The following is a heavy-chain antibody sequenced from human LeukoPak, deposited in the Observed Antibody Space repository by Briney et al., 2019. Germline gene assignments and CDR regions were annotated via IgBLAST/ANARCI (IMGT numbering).Heavy chain of an antibody. V-gene: IGHV3-48*03. CDR1: GFTFSSYE. CDR3: ARMDLAVAGVIDY. J-gene: IGHJ4*02. D-gene: IGHD6-19*01. Sequence: GGSLRLSCAASGFTFSSYEMNWVRQAPGKGLEWVLYISSSGSTIYYADSVKGRFTISRDNAKNSLYLQMNSLRAEDTAVYYCARMDLAVAGVIDYWGQGTLVTVSS. CDR2: ISSSGSTI.